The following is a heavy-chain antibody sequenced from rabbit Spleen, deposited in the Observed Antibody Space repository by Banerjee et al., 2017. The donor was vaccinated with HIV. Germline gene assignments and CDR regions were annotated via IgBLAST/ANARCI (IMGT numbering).Heavy chain of an antibody. V-gene: IGHV1S45*01. J-gene: IGHJ4*01. Sequence: LEESGGGLVKPGGTLTLTCTVSGFSFSSNWICWVRQAPGKGLEWIASIYTGSGATYSANWAKGRFTVSKASSTTVDLKLTSLTAADTASYFCAGDTYADYGYAVGLWGQGTLVTVS. D-gene: IGHD6-1*01. CDR2: IYTGSGAT. CDR1: GFSFSSNW. CDR3: AGDTYADYGYAVGL.